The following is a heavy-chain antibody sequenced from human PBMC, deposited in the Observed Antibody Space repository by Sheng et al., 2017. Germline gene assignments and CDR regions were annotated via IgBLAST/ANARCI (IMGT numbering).Heavy chain of an antibody. CDR2: MNQDGSEK. Sequence: EVQVVESGGGLVQPGGSLRLSCTASGLPFSSYWVNWVRQAPGKGLEWVANMNQDGSEKYYADSVRGRFTISRDNAKKSMYLQMNSLRIEDTAVYYCDGSNWPTWVRGTRVTGLL. V-gene: IGHV3-7*01. CDR1: GLPFSSYW. CDR3: DGSNWPT. D-gene: IGHD6-13*01. J-gene: IGHJ5*02.